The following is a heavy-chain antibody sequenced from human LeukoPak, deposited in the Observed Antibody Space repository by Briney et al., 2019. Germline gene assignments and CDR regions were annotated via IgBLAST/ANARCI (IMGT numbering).Heavy chain of an antibody. CDR2: IYYIGST. CDR1: RDSISSYY. Sequence: SETLSLTCTVSRDSISSYYWSRIRQPPGKGLEWIGYIYYIGSTNYNPSLKSRVTISVDTSKNQFSLKLSSVTAADTAVYYCARDYAFDIWGQGTMVTVSS. V-gene: IGHV4-59*01. CDR3: ARDYAFDI. J-gene: IGHJ3*02.